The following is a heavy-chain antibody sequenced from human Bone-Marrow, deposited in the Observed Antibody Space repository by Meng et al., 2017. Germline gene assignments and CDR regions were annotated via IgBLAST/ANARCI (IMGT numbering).Heavy chain of an antibody. J-gene: IGHJ4*02. CDR2: ISYDGSNK. V-gene: IGHV3-30*04. Sequence: LSLTCAASGFTFSSYAMHWVRQAPGKGLEWVAVISYDGSNKYYADSVKGRFTISRDNSKNTLYLQMNSLRAEDTAVYYCARDEERNWYRYFDYWGQGTLVTVSS. D-gene: IGHD6-13*01. CDR3: ARDEERNWYRYFDY. CDR1: GFTFSSYA.